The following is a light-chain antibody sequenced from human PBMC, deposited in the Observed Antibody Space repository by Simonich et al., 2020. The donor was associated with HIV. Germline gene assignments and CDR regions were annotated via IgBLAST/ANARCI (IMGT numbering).Light chain of an antibody. CDR1: QSVRSQ. CDR2: DAS. Sequence: EIVLTQSPATLSLSPGERATLFCRASQSVRSQLAWYQQKPGQAPRLLIYDASNRATGIPARVSGSGSGTDFTLTVSSLEPEDFAVYYCQQRNNWPLFTFGPGTKVDIK. CDR3: QQRNNWPLFT. V-gene: IGKV3-11*01. J-gene: IGKJ3*01.